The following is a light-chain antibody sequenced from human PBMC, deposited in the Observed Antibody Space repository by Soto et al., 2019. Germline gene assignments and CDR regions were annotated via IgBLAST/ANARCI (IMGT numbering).Light chain of an antibody. CDR1: QSVASNY. CDR3: QQYGLSHT. CDR2: GAS. J-gene: IGKJ2*01. Sequence: EIVLTQSPGTLSLSPGERATLSCRASQSVASNYLAWYQQKPGQAPRVLIYGASSRASGIPDRFSGSGSGTDFTLTISRLEPEDFAVYYCQQYGLSHTFGQGTKLVIK. V-gene: IGKV3-20*01.